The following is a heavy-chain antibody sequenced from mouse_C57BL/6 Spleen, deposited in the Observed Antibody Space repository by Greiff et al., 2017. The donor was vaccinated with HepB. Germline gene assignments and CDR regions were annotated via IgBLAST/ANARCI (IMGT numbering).Heavy chain of an antibody. CDR3: TRRDDYDSGGYY. V-gene: IGHV1-15*01. Sequence: QVQLKESGAELVRPGASVTLSCKASGYTFTDYEMHWVKQTPVHGLEWIGAIDPETGGTAYNQKFKGKAILTADKSSSTAYMELRSLTSEDSAVYYCTRRDDYDSGGYYWGQGTTLTVSS. CDR2: IDPETGGT. J-gene: IGHJ2*01. CDR1: GYTFTDYE. D-gene: IGHD2-4*01.